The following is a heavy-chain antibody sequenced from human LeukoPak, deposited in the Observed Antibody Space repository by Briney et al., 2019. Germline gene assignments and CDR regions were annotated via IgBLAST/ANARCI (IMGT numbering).Heavy chain of an antibody. CDR1: GGSISSGGYS. Sequence: SETLSLTCAVSGGSISSGGYSWGWIRQPPGKGLEWIGYIYHSGSTYYNPSLKSRVTISVDRSKNQFSLKLSSVTAADTTVYYCARRLERRVDPWGQGTLVTVSS. V-gene: IGHV4-30-2*01. D-gene: IGHD1-1*01. CDR3: ARRLERRVDP. CDR2: IYHSGST. J-gene: IGHJ5*02.